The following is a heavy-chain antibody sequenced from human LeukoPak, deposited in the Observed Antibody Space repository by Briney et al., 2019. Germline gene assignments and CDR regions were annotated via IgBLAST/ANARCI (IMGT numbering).Heavy chain of an antibody. CDR2: IWYDGSNK. CDR1: GFTSSSYG. V-gene: IGHV3-33*01. CDR3: ARDSGTIVGATGVTY. Sequence: GGSLRLSCAASGFTSSSYGMHWVRQAPGKGLEWVAVIWYDGSNKYYADSVKGRFTISRDNSKNTLYLQMNSLRAEDTAVYYCARDSGTIVGATGVTYWGQGTLVTVSS. J-gene: IGHJ4*02. D-gene: IGHD1-26*01.